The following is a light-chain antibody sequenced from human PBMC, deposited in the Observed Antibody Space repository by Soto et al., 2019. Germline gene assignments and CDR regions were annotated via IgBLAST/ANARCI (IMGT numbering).Light chain of an antibody. CDR3: SSFTSRFTFV. J-gene: IGLJ1*01. Sequence: QSALTQPRSVSGSPGQSVTISCTGTSSDVGNYNYVSWYQQHPGKAPKLMISEVTNRPSGVSDRFSGSKSGNTASLTISGLQAEDEADYYCSSFTSRFTFVFGTGTKLTVL. CDR2: EVT. V-gene: IGLV2-11*01. CDR1: SSDVGNYNY.